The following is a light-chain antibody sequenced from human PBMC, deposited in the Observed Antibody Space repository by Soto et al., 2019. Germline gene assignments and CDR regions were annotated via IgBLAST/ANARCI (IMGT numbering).Light chain of an antibody. CDR2: GVK. CDR1: GRDIGAYNY. Sequence: SVLTQPASVSGSPGQSITISCTGSGRDIGAYNYVSWYQQHPGKAPKLIICGVKNRPSGVSNRFSASKSAFTASLTISGLQAEDEADYYCSSYTTSYFYVFGPGTKVTVL. V-gene: IGLV2-14*01. CDR3: SSYTTSYFYV. J-gene: IGLJ1*01.